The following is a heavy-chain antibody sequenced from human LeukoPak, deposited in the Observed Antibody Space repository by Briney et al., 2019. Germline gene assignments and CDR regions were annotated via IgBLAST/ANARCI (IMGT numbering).Heavy chain of an antibody. J-gene: IGHJ6*02. Sequence: GASVKASCKASGYTFTGYYMHWVRQAPGQGLEWMGWINPNSGGTNYAQKFQGRVTMTRDTSISTAYMELSRLRSDDTAVYYCARGYDYGGYGMDVWGQGTTVTVSS. CDR2: INPNSGGT. CDR3: ARGYDYGGYGMDV. V-gene: IGHV1-2*02. CDR1: GYTFTGYY. D-gene: IGHD4-23*01.